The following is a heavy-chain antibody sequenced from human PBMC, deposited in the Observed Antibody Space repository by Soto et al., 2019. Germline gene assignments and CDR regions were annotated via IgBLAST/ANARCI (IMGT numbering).Heavy chain of an antibody. CDR2: ISGSGGST. CDR3: AKGLGDSSGYYPGADYYGMDV. V-gene: IGHV3-23*01. CDR1: GFTFSSYA. J-gene: IGHJ6*02. D-gene: IGHD3-22*01. Sequence: GGSLRLSCAASGFTFSSYAMSWVRQAPGKGLEWVSAISGSGGSTHYADSVKGRFTISRDNSKNTLYLQMNSLRAEDTAVYYCAKGLGDSSGYYPGADYYGMDVWGQGTTVTVSS.